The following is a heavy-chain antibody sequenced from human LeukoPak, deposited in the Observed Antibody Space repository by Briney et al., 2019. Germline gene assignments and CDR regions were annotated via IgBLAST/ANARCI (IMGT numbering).Heavy chain of an antibody. CDR2: INPNSGAT. J-gene: IGHJ4*02. Sequence: ASVKVSCKTSGYTFTSYYMHWVRQAPGQRLEWMGWINPNSGATNYAQKFQGGVTMTTDTSISTVYMELTGLTSDDTAIYYCARDHGTDGTTFTLNIDCWGQGTRVTVSS. CDR1: GYTFTSYY. D-gene: IGHD1-1*01. V-gene: IGHV1-2*02. CDR3: ARDHGTDGTTFTLNIDC.